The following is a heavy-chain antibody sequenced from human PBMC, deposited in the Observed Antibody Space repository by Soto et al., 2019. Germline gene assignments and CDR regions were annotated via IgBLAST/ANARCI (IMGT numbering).Heavy chain of an antibody. J-gene: IGHJ6*02. V-gene: IGHV1-69*01. CDR3: ARSQGGSSSLDIYYYFYYGMDV. Sequence: QVQLVQSGAEVKKPGSSVKVSCKAPGGSFSSYAISWVRQAPGQGVEWMGGIIPIFGTANYAQKFQGRVTITADESTSTGYVELSRLRSEDTAVYYWARSQGGSSSLDIYYYFYYGMDVWGQWTTVTVSS. CDR1: GGSFSSYA. D-gene: IGHD2-15*01. CDR2: IIPIFGTA.